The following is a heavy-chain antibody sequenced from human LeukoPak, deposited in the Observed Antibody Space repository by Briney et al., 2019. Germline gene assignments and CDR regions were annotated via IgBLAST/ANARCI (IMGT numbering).Heavy chain of an antibody. J-gene: IGHJ4*02. D-gene: IGHD3-10*01. Sequence: GGSLRLSCAASGFTFNNYGMSWVRQAPGKGLEWVSAISGSGGSTYYADSVKGRFTISRDNSKNTLYLQMNSLRAEDTAVYYCAKDQVLLWFGELVYFDYWGQGTLVTVSS. CDR2: ISGSGGST. CDR1: GFTFNNYG. V-gene: IGHV3-23*01. CDR3: AKDQVLLWFGELVYFDY.